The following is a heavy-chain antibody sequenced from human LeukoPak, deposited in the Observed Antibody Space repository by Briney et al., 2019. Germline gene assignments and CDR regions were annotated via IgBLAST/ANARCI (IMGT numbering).Heavy chain of an antibody. V-gene: IGHV4-39*01. J-gene: IGHJ4*02. CDR1: GGSISSHY. D-gene: IGHD3-10*01. Sequence: PSETLSLTCTVSGGSISSHYWSWIRQPPGKGLEWIGSIYYSGSTYYNPSLKSRVTISVDTSKNQFSLKLSSVTAADTAVYYCASGVWLFGELFFFDYWGQGTLVTVSS. CDR2: IYYSGST. CDR3: ASGVWLFGELFFFDY.